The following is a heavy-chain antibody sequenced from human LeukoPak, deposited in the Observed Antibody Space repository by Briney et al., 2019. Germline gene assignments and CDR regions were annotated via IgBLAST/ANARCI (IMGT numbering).Heavy chain of an antibody. D-gene: IGHD2-15*01. J-gene: IGHJ6*02. CDR2: IYYSGST. V-gene: IGHV4-30-4*08. CDR1: GGSISSGGYS. CDR3: ARDSEYCSGGSCKYYYYGMDV. Sequence: SQTLSLTCAVSGGSISSGGYSWSWIRQPPGKGLEWIGYIYYSGSTYYNPSLKSRVTISVDTSKNQFSLKLSSVTAADTAVYYCARDSEYCSGGSCKYYYYGMDVWGQGTTVTVSS.